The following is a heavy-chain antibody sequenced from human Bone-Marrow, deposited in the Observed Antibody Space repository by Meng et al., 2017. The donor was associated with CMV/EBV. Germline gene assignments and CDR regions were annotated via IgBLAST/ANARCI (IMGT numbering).Heavy chain of an antibody. CDR1: GFTFSSYA. CDR3: ARADMRVVVTTILVFGSFDY. CDR2: ISGSGGST. Sequence: GESLKISCAASGFTFSSYAMSWVRQAPGKGLEWVSAISGSGGSTYYADSVKGRFTISRDNSKNTLYLQMSSLRAEDTAIYYCARADMRVVVTTILVFGSFDYWGQGALATVSS. D-gene: IGHD3-22*01. V-gene: IGHV3-23*01. J-gene: IGHJ4*02.